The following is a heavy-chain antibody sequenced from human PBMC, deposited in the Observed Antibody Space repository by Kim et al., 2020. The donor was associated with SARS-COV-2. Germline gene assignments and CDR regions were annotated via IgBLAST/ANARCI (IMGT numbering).Heavy chain of an antibody. CDR3: ARGPIRGYSYGSFDY. V-gene: IGHV4-39*01. D-gene: IGHD5-18*01. CDR1: GGSISSSSYY. CDR2: IYYSGST. J-gene: IGHJ4*02. Sequence: SETLSLTCTVSGGSISSSSYYWGWLRQPPGKGLEWIGSIYYSGSTYYNPSLKSRVTISVDTSKNQFSLKLSSVTAADTAVYYCARGPIRGYSYGSFDYWGQGTLVTVSS.